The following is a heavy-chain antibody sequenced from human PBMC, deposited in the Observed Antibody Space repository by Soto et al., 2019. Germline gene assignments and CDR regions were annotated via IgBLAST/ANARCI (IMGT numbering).Heavy chain of an antibody. J-gene: IGHJ4*02. Sequence: PGGSLRLPCAASGFTFSNYVMSWVCQAPGKGLEWVSTITASGGDTYYADSVKDRLIISRDNSKNTLFLQMNSLRAEDTAVYYCAKEYHFPSWGQGTLVTVSS. CDR2: ITASGGDT. CDR1: GFTFSNYV. V-gene: IGHV3-23*01. D-gene: IGHD2-2*01. CDR3: AKEYHFPS.